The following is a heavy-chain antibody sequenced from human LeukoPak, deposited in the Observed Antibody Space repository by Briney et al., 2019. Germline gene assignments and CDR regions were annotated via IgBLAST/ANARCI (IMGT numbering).Heavy chain of an antibody. J-gene: IGHJ4*02. CDR2: ISYDGSNK. CDR3: AEDLGGSYDY. V-gene: IGHV3-30*18. CDR1: GFTFSSYG. D-gene: IGHD1-26*01. Sequence: GGSLRLSCAASGFTFSSYGMHWVRQAPGKGLEWVAVISYDGSNKYYADSVKGRFTISRDNSKNTLYLQMNSLRAEDTAVYYCAEDLGGSYDYWGQGTRVTVSS.